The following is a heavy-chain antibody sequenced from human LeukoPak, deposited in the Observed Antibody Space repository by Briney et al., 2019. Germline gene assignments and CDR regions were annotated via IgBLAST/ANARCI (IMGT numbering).Heavy chain of an antibody. CDR2: INHSGST. D-gene: IGHD3-10*01. J-gene: IGHJ4*02. V-gene: IGHV4-34*01. CDR3: ARGPPKMVRGVSRSRKYFDY. CDR1: GGSFSGYY. Sequence: KSSETLSLTCAVYGGSFSGYYWSWIRQPPGKGLEWIGEINHSGSTNYNPSLKSRVTISVDTSKNQFSLKLSSVTAADTAVYYCARGPPKMVRGVSRSRKYFDYWGQGTLVTVSS.